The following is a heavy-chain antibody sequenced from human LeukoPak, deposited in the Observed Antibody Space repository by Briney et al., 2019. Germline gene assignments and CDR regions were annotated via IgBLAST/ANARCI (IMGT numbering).Heavy chain of an antibody. V-gene: IGHV3-30*04. CDR2: ITCDGSNK. J-gene: IGHJ4*02. CDR1: GFTFSSYA. Sequence: SGGSLRLSCAASGFTFSSYAMRWVRQAPGKGLEWVAAITCDGSNKYYADSVKGRFTISRANAKNTLYLQMNSLRAEDTAVYYCAKGGSSSWDYFDYWGEGTLVTASS. D-gene: IGHD6-13*01. CDR3: AKGGSSSWDYFDY.